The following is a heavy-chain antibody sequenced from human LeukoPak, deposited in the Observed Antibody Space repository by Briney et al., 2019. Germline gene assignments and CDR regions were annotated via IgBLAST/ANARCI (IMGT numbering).Heavy chain of an antibody. D-gene: IGHD3-10*01. CDR2: IWYDGSNK. Sequence: PGRSLRLSCAASGFTFSSYGMHWVRQAPGKGLEWVAVIWYDGSNKYYADSVKGRFTISRDNSKNTLYLQMNSLRAEDTAVYYCATSGSCPQQSFDYWGQGTLVTVSS. CDR1: GFTFSSYG. V-gene: IGHV3-33*01. CDR3: ATSGSCPQQSFDY. J-gene: IGHJ4*02.